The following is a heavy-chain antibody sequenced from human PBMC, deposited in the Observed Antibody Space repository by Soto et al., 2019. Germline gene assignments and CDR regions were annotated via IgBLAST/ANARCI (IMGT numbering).Heavy chain of an antibody. Sequence: PGGSLRLSCAASGFTFDDYAMHWVRQAPGKGLEWVSGISWNSGSIGYADSVKGRFTISRDNAKNSLYLQMNSLRAEDTALYYCAKDIGLRINRSYYYGMDVWGQGTTVTVSS. CDR1: GFTFDDYA. V-gene: IGHV3-9*01. D-gene: IGHD2-15*01. CDR2: ISWNSGSI. CDR3: AKDIGLRINRSYYYGMDV. J-gene: IGHJ6*02.